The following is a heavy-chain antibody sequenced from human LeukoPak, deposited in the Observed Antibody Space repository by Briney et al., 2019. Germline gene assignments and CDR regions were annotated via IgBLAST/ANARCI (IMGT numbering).Heavy chain of an antibody. Sequence: GGPLRLSCAASGFTFSDYWMSWVRQAPGKGLEWVANINQDGSEKHYLDSVRGRFTISRDNAKNSLYLQMNSLRAEDTAVYYCARADGVGVATPYFQHWGQGTLVTVSS. CDR2: INQDGSEK. D-gene: IGHD6-19*01. J-gene: IGHJ1*01. V-gene: IGHV3-7*01. CDR3: ARADGVGVATPYFQH. CDR1: GFTFSDYW.